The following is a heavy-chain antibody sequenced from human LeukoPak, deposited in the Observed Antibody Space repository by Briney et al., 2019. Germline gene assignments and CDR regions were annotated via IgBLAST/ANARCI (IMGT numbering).Heavy chain of an antibody. J-gene: IGHJ4*02. CDR1: GFTFDDYG. D-gene: IGHD3-10*01. CDR3: ARDIYGSGGY. V-gene: IGHV3-20*04. CDR2: INWNGGST. Sequence: PGGSLRLSCAASGFTFDDYGMSWVRKAPGKGLEWVSGINWNGGSTGYADSVKGRFTISRDNAKKSLYLQMNSLRVEDTALYYCARDIYGSGGYWGQGTLVTVSS.